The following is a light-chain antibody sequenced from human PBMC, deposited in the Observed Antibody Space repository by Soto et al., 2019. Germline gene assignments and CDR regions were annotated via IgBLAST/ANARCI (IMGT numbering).Light chain of an antibody. CDR1: QSVSSSY. Sequence: EIVLTQSPSTLSLSPGERATLSCRASQSVSSSYLAWYQQKPGQAPRLLIYGASSRATGLPDRFSGSGSGTDFTLTISRLEPEDFAVYYCQQYGSSAFTFGPGTKVDIK. J-gene: IGKJ3*01. V-gene: IGKV3-20*01. CDR3: QQYGSSAFT. CDR2: GAS.